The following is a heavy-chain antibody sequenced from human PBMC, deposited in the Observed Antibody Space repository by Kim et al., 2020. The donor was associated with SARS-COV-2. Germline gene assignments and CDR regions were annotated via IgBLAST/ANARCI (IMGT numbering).Heavy chain of an antibody. Sequence: GGSLRLSCAASGFTFSSYDMHWVRQATGKGLEWVSAIGTAGDTYYPGSVKGRFTISRENAKNSLYLQMNSLRAGDTAVYYCARDLRERGMDVWGQGTTVTVSS. D-gene: IGHD1-26*01. J-gene: IGHJ6*02. CDR3: ARDLRERGMDV. V-gene: IGHV3-13*04. CDR2: IGTAGDT. CDR1: GFTFSSYD.